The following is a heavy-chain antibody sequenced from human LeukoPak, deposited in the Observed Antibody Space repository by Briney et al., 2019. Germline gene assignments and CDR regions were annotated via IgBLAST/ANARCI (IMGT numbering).Heavy chain of an antibody. CDR3: AHYGDYRFMYYFDH. CDR2: IYWDDNK. D-gene: IGHD4-17*01. V-gene: IGHV2-5*02. J-gene: IGHJ4*02. CDR1: GFSLSSSGVG. Sequence: SGPTLVNPTQTLTLTCTFSGFSLSSSGVGVGWIRQPPGEALEWLALIYWDDNKLYNPSLKSRLTITKDTSKNQVVLTMTNMDPVDTATYYCAHYGDYRFMYYFDHWGQGTLVTVSS.